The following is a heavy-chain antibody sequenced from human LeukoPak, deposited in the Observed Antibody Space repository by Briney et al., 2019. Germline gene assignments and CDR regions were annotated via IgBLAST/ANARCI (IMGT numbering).Heavy chain of an antibody. Sequence: PSETLSLTCAVYGGSFSGYYWSWIRQPPGKGLEWIGEINHSGSTNYNPSLKSRVTISVDTSKNQFSLKLSSVTAADTAVYYCARRIAAAGIVDYWGQGTLVTVSS. CDR2: INHSGST. CDR1: GGSFSGYY. V-gene: IGHV4-34*01. J-gene: IGHJ4*02. CDR3: ARRIAAAGIVDY. D-gene: IGHD6-13*01.